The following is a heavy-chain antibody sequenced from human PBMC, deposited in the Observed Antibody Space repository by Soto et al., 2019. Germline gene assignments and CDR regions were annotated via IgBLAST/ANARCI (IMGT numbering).Heavy chain of an antibody. Sequence: QVQLQESGPGLVKPSQTLSLTCTVSGGSISSGGYYWSWIRQHPGKGLEWIGYIYYSGSTYYNPSLKSRVTTSLATSKNQFSLKLSSVTAADTAVYYCARRGYSYGSTNWFDPWGQGTLVTVSS. D-gene: IGHD5-18*01. J-gene: IGHJ5*02. CDR3: ARRGYSYGSTNWFDP. CDR1: GGSISSGGYY. V-gene: IGHV4-31*03. CDR2: IYYSGST.